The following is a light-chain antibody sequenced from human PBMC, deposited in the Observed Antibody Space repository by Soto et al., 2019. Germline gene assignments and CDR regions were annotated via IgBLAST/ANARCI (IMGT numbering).Light chain of an antibody. Sequence: EIVLTQSPGTLSLSPGERATLSCRASQSVSSSYLAWYQQKPGQAPRLLIYGASNRATGIPDRFSGNGSGTVFTLTISRLEPEDFAVYYCQQYGSSPRTFGQGTKVDIK. CDR1: QSVSSSY. J-gene: IGKJ1*01. CDR3: QQYGSSPRT. CDR2: GAS. V-gene: IGKV3-20*01.